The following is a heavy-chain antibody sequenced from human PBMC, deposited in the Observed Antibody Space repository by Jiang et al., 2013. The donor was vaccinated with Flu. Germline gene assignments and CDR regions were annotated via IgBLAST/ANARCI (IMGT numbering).Heavy chain of an antibody. D-gene: IGHD3-22*01. J-gene: IGHJ4*02. CDR3: ARGYYYDSSGYYFRDFDY. CDR2: IDWDDDK. V-gene: IGHV2-70*01. Sequence: KPTQTLTLTCTFSGFSLSTSGMCVSWIRQPPGKALEWLALIDWDDDKYYSTSLKTRLTISKDTSKNQVVLTMTNMDPVDTATYYCARGYYYDSSGYYFRDFDYWGQGTLVTVSS. CDR1: GFSLSTSGMC.